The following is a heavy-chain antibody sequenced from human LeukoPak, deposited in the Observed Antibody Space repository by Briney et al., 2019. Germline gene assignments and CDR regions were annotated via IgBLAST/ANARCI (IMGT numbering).Heavy chain of an antibody. J-gene: IGHJ3*02. V-gene: IGHV4-59*01. D-gene: IGHD3-22*01. CDR3: ARGEFDDSSGPRANDAFDI. CDR1: GGSISSYY. CDR2: IYYSGST. Sequence: SETLSLTCTVSGGSISSYYWSWIRQPPGKGLEWIGYIYYSGSTNYNPSLKSRVTISVDTSKNQFSLKLSSVTAADTAVYYCARGEFDDSSGPRANDAFDIWGQGTMVTVSS.